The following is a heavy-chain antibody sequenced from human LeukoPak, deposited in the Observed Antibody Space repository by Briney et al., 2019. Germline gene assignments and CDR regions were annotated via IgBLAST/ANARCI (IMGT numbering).Heavy chain of an antibody. D-gene: IGHD4-17*01. CDR1: GGSISSSSYY. Sequence: SETLSLTCTVSGGSISSSSYYWGWIRQPPGKGLEWIGSIYYSGSTYYNPSLKSRVTISVDTSKIQFSLKLSSVTAADTAVYYCARGGREYGDYIIVSAFDIWGQGTMVTVSS. CDR3: ARGGREYGDYIIVSAFDI. CDR2: IYYSGST. V-gene: IGHV4-39*07. J-gene: IGHJ3*02.